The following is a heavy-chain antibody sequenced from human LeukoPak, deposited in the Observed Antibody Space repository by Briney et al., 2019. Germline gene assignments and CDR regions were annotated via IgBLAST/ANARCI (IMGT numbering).Heavy chain of an antibody. J-gene: IGHJ4*02. CDR1: GFTFSGST. Sequence: GGSLRLSCAASGFTFSGSTVHWVRQASGKGLDWVGHIRTKANNYATAYAASVKGRFTISRDDSKNTTYLQMNSLKIEDTAVYYCSRHEALPGDYWGQGTLVTVSS. CDR2: IRTKANNYAT. D-gene: IGHD2-21*02. CDR3: SRHEALPGDY. V-gene: IGHV3-73*01.